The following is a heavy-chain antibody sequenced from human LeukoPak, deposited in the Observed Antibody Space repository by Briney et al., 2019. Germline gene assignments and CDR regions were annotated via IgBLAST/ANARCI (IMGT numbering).Heavy chain of an antibody. Sequence: GGSLRLSCAASGFTFSSFWMHWVRQTPGKGLVWVSGISGDGNSTNYADSVKGRFTISRDNAKNSLYLQMNSLRAEDTAVYYCARDGMITFGLFDPWGQGTLVTVSS. CDR2: ISGDGNST. J-gene: IGHJ5*02. CDR3: ARDGMITFGLFDP. V-gene: IGHV3-74*01. D-gene: IGHD3-16*01. CDR1: GFTFSSFW.